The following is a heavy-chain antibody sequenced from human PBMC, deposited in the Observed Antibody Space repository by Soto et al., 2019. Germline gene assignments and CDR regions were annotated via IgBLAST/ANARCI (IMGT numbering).Heavy chain of an antibody. D-gene: IGHD6-13*01. CDR3: ARDSRGEADGFQCPYYYYYGMDV. V-gene: IGHV4-61*01. CDR1: GGSVSSGSYY. Sequence: SETLSLTCTVSGGSVSSGSYYWSWIRQPPGKGLEWIGYIYYSGSTNYNPSLKSRVTISVDTSKNQFSLKLSSVTAADTAVYYCARDSRGEADGFQCPYYYYYGMDVWGQGTTVTVYS. J-gene: IGHJ6*02. CDR2: IYYSGST.